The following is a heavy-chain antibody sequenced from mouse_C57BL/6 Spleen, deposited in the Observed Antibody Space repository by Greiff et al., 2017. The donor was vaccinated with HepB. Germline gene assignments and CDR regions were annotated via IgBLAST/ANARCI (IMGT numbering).Heavy chain of an antibody. J-gene: IGHJ4*01. CDR3: ARNRYYGSSLYAMDY. D-gene: IGHD1-1*01. V-gene: IGHV2-2*01. Sequence: QVHVKQSGPGLVQPSQSLSITCTVSGFSLTSYGVHWVRQSPGKGLEWLGVIWSGGSTDYNAAFISRLSISKDNSKSQVFFKMNSLQADDTAIYYCARNRYYGSSLYAMDYWGQGTSVTVSS. CDR1: GFSLTSYG. CDR2: IWSGGST.